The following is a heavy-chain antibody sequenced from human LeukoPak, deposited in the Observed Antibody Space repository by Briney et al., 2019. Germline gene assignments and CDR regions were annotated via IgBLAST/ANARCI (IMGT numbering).Heavy chain of an antibody. Sequence: ASVTVSCKASGYTFTSYGISWVRQAPGQGLEWMGWISAYNGNTNYAQKLQGRVTMTTDTSTSTAYMELRSLRSDDTAVYYCARDKPQYYDFWSGYYTWFDPWGQGTLVTVSS. CDR1: GYTFTSYG. CDR2: ISAYNGNT. D-gene: IGHD3-3*01. CDR3: ARDKPQYYDFWSGYYTWFDP. J-gene: IGHJ5*02. V-gene: IGHV1-18*01.